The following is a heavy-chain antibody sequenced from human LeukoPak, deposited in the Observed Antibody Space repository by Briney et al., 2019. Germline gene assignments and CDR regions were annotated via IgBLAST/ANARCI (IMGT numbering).Heavy chain of an antibody. D-gene: IGHD1-14*01. J-gene: IGHJ4*02. Sequence: GGSLGLSCTASGFIFGDYAMSWVRQAPEKGLEWVAFIRSTAYGATTEYAASVKDRFTISRDDSKRIAYLQMNSLKTDDTAVYYCTRGVYPLLYFDYWGQGALVTVSS. V-gene: IGHV3-49*04. CDR2: IRSTAYGATT. CDR1: GFIFGDYA. CDR3: TRGVYPLLYFDY.